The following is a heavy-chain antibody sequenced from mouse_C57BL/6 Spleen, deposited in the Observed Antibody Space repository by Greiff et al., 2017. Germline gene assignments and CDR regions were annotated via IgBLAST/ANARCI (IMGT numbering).Heavy chain of an antibody. V-gene: IGHV5-4*01. CDR3: ARDGGSAMDY. Sequence: EVHLVESGGGLVKPGGSLKLSCAASGFTFSSYAMSWVRQTPEKRLEWVATISDGGSYTYYPDNVKGRFTISRDNAKNNLYLQMSHLKSEDTAMYYCARDGGSAMDYWGQGTSVTVSS. J-gene: IGHJ4*01. CDR1: GFTFSSYA. D-gene: IGHD1-1*02. CDR2: ISDGGSYT.